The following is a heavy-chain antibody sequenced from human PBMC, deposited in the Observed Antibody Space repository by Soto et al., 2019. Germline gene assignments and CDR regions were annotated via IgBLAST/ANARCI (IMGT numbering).Heavy chain of an antibody. CDR1: GGTFSSYS. D-gene: IGHD6-19*01. V-gene: IGHV1-69*06. Sequence: ASVKVSCKASGGTFSSYSISWVLQAPGQGLEWMGGIIPIFGTANYAQKFQGRVTITADKSTSTAYMELSSLRSEDTAVYYCARDSGRGWYFDYWGQGTLVTVSS. CDR3: ARDSGRGWYFDY. J-gene: IGHJ4*02. CDR2: IIPIFGTA.